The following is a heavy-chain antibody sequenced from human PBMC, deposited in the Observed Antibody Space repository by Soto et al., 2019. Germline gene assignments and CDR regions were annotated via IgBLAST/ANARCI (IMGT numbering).Heavy chain of an antibody. CDR3: ASSGSYWGIDY. CDR2: INAGNGNT. Sequence: QVQLVQSGAEEKKPGASVKVSCKASGYTFTSYAMHWVRQAPGQRLEWMGWINAGNGNTKYSQKFQGRVTITRDTSASTAYVELSSLRSDDTAVYYCASSGSYWGIDYWGQGTLVTVSS. D-gene: IGHD1-26*01. V-gene: IGHV1-3*05. CDR1: GYTFTSYA. J-gene: IGHJ4*02.